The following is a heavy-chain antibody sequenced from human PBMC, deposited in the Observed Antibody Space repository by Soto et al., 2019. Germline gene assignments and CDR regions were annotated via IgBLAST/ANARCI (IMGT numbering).Heavy chain of an antibody. D-gene: IGHD2-15*01. J-gene: IGHJ5*02. CDR3: ARGDCSGGSCYVSWFDP. CDR1: GYTFTSYY. Sequence: GASVKVSCKASGYTFTSYYMHWVRQAPGQGLEWMGIINPSGGSTSYAQKFQGRVTMTRDTSTSTVYMELSSLRSEDTAVYYCARGDCSGGSCYVSWFDPWGQGTLVTVSS. CDR2: INPSGGST. V-gene: IGHV1-46*03.